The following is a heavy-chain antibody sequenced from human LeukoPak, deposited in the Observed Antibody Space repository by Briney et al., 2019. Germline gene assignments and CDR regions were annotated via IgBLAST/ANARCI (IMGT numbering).Heavy chain of an antibody. CDR3: AKDYPFDYYYDSSAYFLY. CDR2: ISGSGSNT. V-gene: IGHV3-23*01. CDR1: GFTFSSYA. J-gene: IGHJ4*02. Sequence: PGGSLRLSCAASGFTFSSYAMSWVRQAPGKGLEWISGISGSGSNTYYADSVKGRFTISRDNAKNTLYLQMYSLRAKDTALYYCAKDYPFDYYYDSSAYFLYWDQGTLVTVFS. D-gene: IGHD3-22*01.